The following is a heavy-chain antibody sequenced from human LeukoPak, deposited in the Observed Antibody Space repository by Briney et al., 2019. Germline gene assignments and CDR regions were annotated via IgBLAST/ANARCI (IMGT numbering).Heavy chain of an antibody. Sequence: ASVKVSCKASGGTFSSYAISWVRQAPGQGLEWMGRIIPILGIANYAQKFQGRVTITADKSTSTAYMELSSLRSEDTAVYDCARGSTTVYYYYGMDVWGQGTTVTVSS. CDR1: GGTFSSYA. CDR2: IIPILGIA. D-gene: IGHD2-2*01. J-gene: IGHJ6*02. CDR3: ARGSTTVYYYYGMDV. V-gene: IGHV1-69*04.